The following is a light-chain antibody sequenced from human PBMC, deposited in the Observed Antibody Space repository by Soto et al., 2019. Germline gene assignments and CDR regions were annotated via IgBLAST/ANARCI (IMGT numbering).Light chain of an antibody. CDR3: QQYGISPPWT. Sequence: EIVLTQSPGTLSLSSGERATLSCRASQSISGTYLAWYQQKPGRAPRILIYGASNRATGIPDRFSGSGSGTDFTLTISRLGPEDFAVYYCQQYGISPPWTFGQGTKVEIK. CDR2: GAS. J-gene: IGKJ1*01. V-gene: IGKV3-20*01. CDR1: QSISGTY.